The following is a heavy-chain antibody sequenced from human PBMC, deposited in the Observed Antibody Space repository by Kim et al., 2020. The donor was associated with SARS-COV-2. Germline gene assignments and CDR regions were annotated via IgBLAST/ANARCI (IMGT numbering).Heavy chain of an antibody. CDR1: GFTFDDYA. V-gene: IGHV3-43*02. Sequence: GGSLRLSCASSGFTFDDYAMHWVRQAPGKGLEWVSLISGDGGSTYYADSVKGRFTISRDNSKNSLYLQMNSLRTEDTALYYCAKEQGADGYSYFDYWGQGTLVTVSS. D-gene: IGHD4-4*01. CDR3: AKEQGADGYSYFDY. CDR2: ISGDGGST. J-gene: IGHJ4*02.